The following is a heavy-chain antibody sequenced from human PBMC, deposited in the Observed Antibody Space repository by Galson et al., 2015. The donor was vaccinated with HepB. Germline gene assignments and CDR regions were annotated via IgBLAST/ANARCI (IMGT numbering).Heavy chain of an antibody. J-gene: IGHJ4*02. CDR2: ITSNGDTT. CDR3: VNSQWELLGGQTY. V-gene: IGHV3-64D*06. D-gene: IGHD1-26*01. CDR1: GFIFSRFG. Sequence: SLRLSCAASGFIFSRFGLYWVRQAPGKGLEYVSGITSNGDTTYYTDSVKGRFTISRDNSKNTLYLQMSSLRAEDTAVYYCVNSQWELLGGQTYWGQGTLVTVSS.